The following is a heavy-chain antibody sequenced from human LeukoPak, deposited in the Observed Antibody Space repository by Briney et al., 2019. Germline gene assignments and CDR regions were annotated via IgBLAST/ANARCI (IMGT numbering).Heavy chain of an antibody. D-gene: IGHD3-10*01. Sequence: PGGSLRLSCVVSGFTFSSYGTHWVRQAPGKGLEWVAVISYDGSNKYYADSVKGRFTISRDNSKNTLYLQVHSLRAEDTAVYYCAKPTGSMVRGVISSLDYWGQGTLVTVSS. CDR1: GFTFSSYG. CDR2: ISYDGSNK. V-gene: IGHV3-30*18. CDR3: AKPTGSMVRGVISSLDY. J-gene: IGHJ4*02.